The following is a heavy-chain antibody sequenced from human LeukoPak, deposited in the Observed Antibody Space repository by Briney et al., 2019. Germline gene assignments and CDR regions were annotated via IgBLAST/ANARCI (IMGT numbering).Heavy chain of an antibody. V-gene: IGHV4-4*07. CDR3: ATSAKNVLLWFGEHYYFDY. Sequence: PSETLSLTCTVSGGSISSYYWSWIRQPAGKGLEWIGRIYTSGSTNYNPSLKSRVTISVDTSKNQFSLKLSSVTAADTAVYYCATSAKNVLLWFGEHYYFDYWGQGTLVTVSS. CDR1: GGSISSYY. CDR2: IYTSGST. J-gene: IGHJ4*02. D-gene: IGHD3-10*01.